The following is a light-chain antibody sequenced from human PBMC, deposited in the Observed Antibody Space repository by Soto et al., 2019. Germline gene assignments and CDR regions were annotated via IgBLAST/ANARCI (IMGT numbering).Light chain of an antibody. CDR1: QTVLDSFNNKDY. V-gene: IGKV4-1*01. CDR3: QQYYSTPRT. Sequence: DIVMTQSPDSLAVSLGEMATINCKSRQTVLDSFNNKDYLTWYQQKPGQPPKLLIYWASTREFGVPDRFSGSGSGTDFTLTISSLQAEDVAVYYCQQYYSTPRTFGHGTKVEIK. CDR2: WAS. J-gene: IGKJ1*01.